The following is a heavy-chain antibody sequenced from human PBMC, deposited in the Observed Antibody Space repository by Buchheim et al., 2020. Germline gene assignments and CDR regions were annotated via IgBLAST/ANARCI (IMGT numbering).Heavy chain of an antibody. D-gene: IGHD4-11*01. CDR3: ARVRDSNYVPYYYYYMDV. CDR2: IWYDGSNK. Sequence: VQLLESGGGLVQPGGSLRLSCAASGFTFSSYGMHWVRQAPGKGLEWVAVIWYDGSNKYYADSVKGRFTISRDNSKNTLYLQMNSLRAEDTAVYYCARVRDSNYVPYYYYYMDVWGKGTT. CDR1: GFTFSSYG. V-gene: IGHV3-33*01. J-gene: IGHJ6*03.